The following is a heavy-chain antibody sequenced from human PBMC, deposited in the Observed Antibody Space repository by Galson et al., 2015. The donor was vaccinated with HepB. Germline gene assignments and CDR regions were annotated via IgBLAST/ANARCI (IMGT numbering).Heavy chain of an antibody. CDR3: AHIPIPHCSSTSCYRGDFDY. V-gene: IGHV2-5*02. CDR2: IYWDDDK. CDR1: GFSLSTSGVG. D-gene: IGHD2-2*01. J-gene: IGHJ4*02. Sequence: PALVKPTQTLTLTCTFSGFSLSTSGVGVGWIRQPPGKALEWLALIYWDDDKRYSPSLKSRLTITKDTSKNQVVLTMTNMDPVDTATYYCAHIPIPHCSSTSCYRGDFDYWGQGTLVTVSS.